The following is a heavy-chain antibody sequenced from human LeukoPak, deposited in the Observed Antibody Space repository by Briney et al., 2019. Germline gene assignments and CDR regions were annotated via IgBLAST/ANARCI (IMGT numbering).Heavy chain of an antibody. Sequence: PGGSLRLSCAASGFTFSSYVMSWVRQAPGKGLEWISGISGSGGTTHYADSVKGRFTISRDKSKNTLYLQMNSLRVEDTAVYYCAKDTYCSSTSCYRTAYYYGMDVWGQGTTVTVSS. J-gene: IGHJ6*02. D-gene: IGHD2-2*01. CDR3: AKDTYCSSTSCYRTAYYYGMDV. V-gene: IGHV3-23*01. CDR1: GFTFSSYV. CDR2: ISGSGGTT.